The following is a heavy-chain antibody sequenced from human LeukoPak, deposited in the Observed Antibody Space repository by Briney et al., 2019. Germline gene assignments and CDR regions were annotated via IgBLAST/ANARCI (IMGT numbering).Heavy chain of an antibody. D-gene: IGHD2-2*01. Sequence: GGSLRLSCAASGFTFSSYSMNWVRQAPGKGLEWVSSISSSSSYIYYADSVKGRFTISRDNAKNSLYLQMNSLRAEDTAVYYCASNYCSSTSCYYQTEDYWGQGTLVTVSS. J-gene: IGHJ4*02. CDR3: ASNYCSSTSCYYQTEDY. V-gene: IGHV3-21*01. CDR2: ISSSSSYI. CDR1: GFTFSSYS.